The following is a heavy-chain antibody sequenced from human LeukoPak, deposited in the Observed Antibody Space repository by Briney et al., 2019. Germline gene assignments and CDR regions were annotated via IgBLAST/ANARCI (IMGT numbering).Heavy chain of an antibody. CDR2: VYYSGST. V-gene: IGHV4-39*01. D-gene: IGHD3-22*01. CDR1: GGSISSSSYY. CDR3: ARHVLRYYDTSGYYF. Sequence: PSETLSLTCTVPGGSISSSSYYSGWIRQPPGKGLEWIGSVYYSGSTYYNPSLKSRVTISVDASKNQFSLKLSSVTAADTAVYLCARHVLRYYDTSGYYFWGQGTLVTVSS. J-gene: IGHJ4*02.